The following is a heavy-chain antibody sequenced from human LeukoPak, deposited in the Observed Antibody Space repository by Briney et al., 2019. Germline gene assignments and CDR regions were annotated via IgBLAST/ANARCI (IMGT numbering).Heavy chain of an antibody. J-gene: IGHJ3*02. V-gene: IGHV3-21*01. CDR1: GFTFSGYS. CDR3: AREAYYNILTQTDGSDI. Sequence: GGSLRLSCAASGFTFSGYSMNWVRQAPGKGLEWVSCISSSSSYIYYADSVKGRFTISRDNAKNSLYLQMSSLRAEDTAVYYCAREAYYNILTQTDGSDIWGQGTMVTVSS. CDR2: ISSSSSYI. D-gene: IGHD3-9*01.